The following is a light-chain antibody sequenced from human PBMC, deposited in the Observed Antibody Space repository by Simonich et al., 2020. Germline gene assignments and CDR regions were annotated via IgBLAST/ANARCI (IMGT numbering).Light chain of an antibody. J-gene: IGKJ2*01. V-gene: IGKV1-9*01. CDR2: SAS. Sequence: IQLTHSPSFLSASVGDRVTITCRASQGISSYLAWYQQKPGKAPKLQIDSASTLQSGVPSRFSGSGSGTEFTLTISSLQPEDFATYYCQHLNSYPPYTFGQGTKLEIK. CDR3: QHLNSYPPYT. CDR1: QGISSY.